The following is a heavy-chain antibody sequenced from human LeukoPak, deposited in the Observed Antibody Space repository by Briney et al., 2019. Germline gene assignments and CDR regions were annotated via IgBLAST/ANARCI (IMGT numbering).Heavy chain of an antibody. D-gene: IGHD2-15*01. V-gene: IGHV3-21*01. Sequence: GGSLRLSCAASGLTFSSYSMNWVRHAPGKRLEWVSSISSSSSYIYYADSVKGRFTISRDNAKNSLYLEMNSLRAEDTAVYYCARAYCSVGSCYPFDYRGQGTLVTVSS. J-gene: IGHJ4*02. CDR3: ARAYCSVGSCYPFDY. CDR2: ISSSSSYI. CDR1: GLTFSSYS.